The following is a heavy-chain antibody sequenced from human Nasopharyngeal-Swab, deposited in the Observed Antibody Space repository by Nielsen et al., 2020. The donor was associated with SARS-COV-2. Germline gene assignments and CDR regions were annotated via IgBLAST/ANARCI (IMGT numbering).Heavy chain of an antibody. CDR3: ARATHDYGDYRFDF. CDR2: VCIPGDT. Sequence: GESLKLSCAASGFSFTNYAMYWVRQSTVKVLEWVSAVCIPGDTYYAGSVKGRFTISREDAKNYLYLQMNNLRAADTAVYYCARATHDYGDYRFDFWGQGTLVTVSS. J-gene: IGHJ4*02. V-gene: IGHV3-13*01. CDR1: GFSFTNYA. D-gene: IGHD4-17*01.